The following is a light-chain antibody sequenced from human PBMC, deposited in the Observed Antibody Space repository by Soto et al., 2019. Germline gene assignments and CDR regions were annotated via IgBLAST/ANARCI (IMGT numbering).Light chain of an antibody. CDR3: STYTSTSTPV. Sequence: QSVPTQPASVSRSLGQSITISCTRTSPDVGGYNFVSWYQQHPDKAPKLLIYEVTNRPSGVSNRFSGSKSGNTASLTISGLQAEVEADYYCSTYTSTSTPVFGTGTKVTVL. J-gene: IGLJ1*01. CDR1: SPDVGGYNF. V-gene: IGLV2-14*01. CDR2: EVT.